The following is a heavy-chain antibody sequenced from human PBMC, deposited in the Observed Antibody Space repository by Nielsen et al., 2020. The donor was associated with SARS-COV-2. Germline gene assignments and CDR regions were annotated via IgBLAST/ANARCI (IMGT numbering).Heavy chain of an antibody. CDR1: GFTFNNYD. CDR2: IGTGGDT. J-gene: IGHJ6*02. Sequence: GESLKISCAASGFTFNNYDMHWVRQATGKGLEWVLVIGTGGDTFYPGSVKGRFTISRENAKNSLYLQMNSLRAGDTAVYYCARAGALSSSWYSMDFWGQGTTVTVSS. V-gene: IGHV3-13*01. CDR3: ARAGALSSSWYSMDF. D-gene: IGHD6-13*01.